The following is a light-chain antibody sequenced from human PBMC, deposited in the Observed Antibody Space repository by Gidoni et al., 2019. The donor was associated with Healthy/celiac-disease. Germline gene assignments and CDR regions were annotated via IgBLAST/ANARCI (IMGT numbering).Light chain of an antibody. Sequence: QSVLTHPPSVSGAPGQRVTISCTGSSSNTGAGYDVHWYQQLPGTAPKLLIYGNSNRPSGVPDRFAGSKSGTAASLAITGLQAEDEADYYSQSYDSSLSGFYVVFGGGTKLTVL. J-gene: IGLJ2*01. CDR2: GNS. CDR3: QSYDSSLSGFYVV. CDR1: SSNTGAGYD. V-gene: IGLV1-40*01.